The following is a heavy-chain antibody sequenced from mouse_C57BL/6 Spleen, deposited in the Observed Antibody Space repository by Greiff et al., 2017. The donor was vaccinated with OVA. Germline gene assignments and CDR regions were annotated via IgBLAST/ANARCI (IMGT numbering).Heavy chain of an antibody. CDR2: INPNNGGT. Sequence: VQLQQSGPELVKPGASVKIPCKASGYTFTDYNMDWVKQSHGKSLEWIGDINPNNGGTIYNQKFKGKATLTVDKSSSTAYMELRSLTSEDTAVYYCAREGYYGSSSYYFDYWGQGTTLTVSS. CDR1: GYTFTDYN. CDR3: AREGYYGSSSYYFDY. J-gene: IGHJ2*01. D-gene: IGHD1-1*01. V-gene: IGHV1-18*01.